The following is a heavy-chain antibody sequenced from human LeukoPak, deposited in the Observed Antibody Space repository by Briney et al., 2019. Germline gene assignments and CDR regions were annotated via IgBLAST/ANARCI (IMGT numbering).Heavy chain of an antibody. J-gene: IGHJ4*02. Sequence: GGSLRLSCAASGFTFSSYGMHWVRQAPGKGLEWVAFIRYDGSNKYYADSVKGRFTISRDNSKNTLYPQMNSLRAEDTAVYYAAAGTTFDYWGQGTLVTVSS. CDR1: GFTFSSYG. CDR3: AAGTTFDY. CDR2: IRYDGSNK. D-gene: IGHD6-13*01. V-gene: IGHV3-30*02.